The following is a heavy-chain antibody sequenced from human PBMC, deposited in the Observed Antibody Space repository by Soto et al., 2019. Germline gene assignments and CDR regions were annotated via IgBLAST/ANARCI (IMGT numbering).Heavy chain of an antibody. Sequence: GESLKISCEASGCTFSSYGMHWFRQAPGKGLELVAVISYDGSNKHYADSVKGRFTXSRDRSKNTLNLPMNSLRPEXTPVYYCANEGIDLVPAGAGCSESYCMDARYQGKSVTVAS. V-gene: IGHV3-30*18. D-gene: IGHD2-2*01. J-gene: IGHJ6*02. CDR1: GCTFSSYG. CDR3: ANEGIDLVPAGAGCSESYCMDA. CDR2: ISYDGSNK.